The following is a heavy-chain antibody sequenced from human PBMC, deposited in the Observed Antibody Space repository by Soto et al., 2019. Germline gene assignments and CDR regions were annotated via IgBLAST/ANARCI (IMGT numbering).Heavy chain of an antibody. CDR1: GGSISSGGYS. D-gene: IGHD7-27*01. CDR2: IYQSGST. CDR3: ARGWGQYFDF. V-gene: IGHV4-30-2*01. Sequence: QLQLQESDSGLVKPSQTLSLSCAVSGGSISSGGYSWSWIRQPPGKGLEWIGYIYQSGSTYCKSSLKSRVTISLDGSKNQFSLKLTSVTAADTAVYYCARGWGQYFDFCGRGTLVTVSS. J-gene: IGHJ2*01.